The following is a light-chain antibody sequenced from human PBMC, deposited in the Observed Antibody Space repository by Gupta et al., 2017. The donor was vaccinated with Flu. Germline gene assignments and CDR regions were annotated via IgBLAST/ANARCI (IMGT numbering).Light chain of an antibody. CDR2: GAS. V-gene: IGKV4-1*01. CDR1: QSVLYSSNNKNY. CDR3: QQDDSTPIT. Sequence: DIVMTQFPDSLAVSLGERATINCKSSQSVLYSSNNKNYLAWYQQKPGQPPKLLIYGASTREAGVPDRFSGRGSGTDFTLTISSLQAEDVAVYYCQQDDSTPITFGQGTRLEIK. J-gene: IGKJ5*01.